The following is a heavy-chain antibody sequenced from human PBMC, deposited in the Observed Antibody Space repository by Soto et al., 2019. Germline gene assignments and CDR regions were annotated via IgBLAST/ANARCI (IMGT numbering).Heavy chain of an antibody. J-gene: IGHJ4*02. CDR3: ARASTSSWYYLDY. V-gene: IGHV1-18*04. Sequence: ASVKVSCKASGYTFTSYGISWVRQAPGQVLEWMGWISAYNGNTNYAQKLQGRVTMTTDTSTSTAYRGLRSLRSDDTAVYYWARASTSSWYYLDYWGQGSMVTVSS. D-gene: IGHD6-13*01. CDR2: ISAYNGNT. CDR1: GYTFTSYG.